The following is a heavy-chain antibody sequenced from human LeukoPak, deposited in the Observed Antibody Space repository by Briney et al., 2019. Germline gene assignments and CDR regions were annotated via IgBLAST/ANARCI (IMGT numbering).Heavy chain of an antibody. D-gene: IGHD4-17*01. V-gene: IGHV4-59*12. Sequence: SETLSLTCAVSGGSISSYYWSWIRQPPGKGLEWIGYVYYSGSTNYNPSLKSRVTISVDTSKNQFSLKLSSVTAADTAVYYSAGDDPYGDYPFDYWGQGTLVTVS. CDR2: VYYSGST. CDR3: AGDDPYGDYPFDY. J-gene: IGHJ4*02. CDR1: GGSISSYY.